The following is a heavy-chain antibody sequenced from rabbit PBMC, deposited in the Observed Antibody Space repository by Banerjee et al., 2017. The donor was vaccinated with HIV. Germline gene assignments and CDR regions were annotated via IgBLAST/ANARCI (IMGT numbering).Heavy chain of an antibody. Sequence: RLSCKASGFDFSTYSMSWVRQAPGKGLEWIGYIVPIFGVTYSATWAKGRFTFSKTSSTTVTLQMTSLTAADTATYFCARDLDGVIGWNFGWWGPGTLVTVS. J-gene: IGHJ4*01. CDR1: GFDFSTYS. V-gene: IGHV1S40*01. CDR2: IVPIFGVT. CDR3: ARDLDGVIGWNFGW. D-gene: IGHD1-1*01.